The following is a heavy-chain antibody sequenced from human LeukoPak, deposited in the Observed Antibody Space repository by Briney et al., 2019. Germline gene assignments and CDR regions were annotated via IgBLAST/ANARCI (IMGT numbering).Heavy chain of an antibody. D-gene: IGHD1-7*01. CDR2: INDSGRI. Sequence: ASETLSLTCAVYGGSFSDYYWRWIRQPAGKGLEWIGEINDSGRINYNPSLLSRVTVSVDPSKNQFSLSLTSVTATDTAVYYCARRWNYGRNYYIDVWGKGATVSVSS. V-gene: IGHV4-34*01. CDR1: GGSFSDYY. J-gene: IGHJ6*03. CDR3: ARRWNYGRNYYIDV.